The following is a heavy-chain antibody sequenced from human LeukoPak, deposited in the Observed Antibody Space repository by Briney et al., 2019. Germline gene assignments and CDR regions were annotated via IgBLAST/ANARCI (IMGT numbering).Heavy chain of an antibody. CDR3: AGGRDLDLGY. V-gene: IGHV6-1*01. Sequence: SQTLSLTCAISGDSVSSNSAAWNWIRQSPSRGLEWLGRTYYRFKWSNNYAVSVKSRITIKPDTSKNQFSLQLNSVTPEDTAVYYCAGGRDLDLGYWGQGTLVTVSS. D-gene: IGHD3-3*01. CDR1: GDSVSSNSAA. CDR2: TYYRFKWSN. J-gene: IGHJ4*02.